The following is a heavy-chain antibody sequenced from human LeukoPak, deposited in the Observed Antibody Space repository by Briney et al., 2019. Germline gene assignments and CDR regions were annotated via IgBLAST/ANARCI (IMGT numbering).Heavy chain of an antibody. CDR1: GFTFSSYS. CDR3: ARATAMVTDAFDI. D-gene: IGHD5-18*01. Sequence: GGSLRLSCAASGFTFSSYSMNWVRQAPGKGLGWVSYISSSSSTIYYADSVKGRFTISRDNAKNSLYLQMNSLRAEDTAVYYCARATAMVTDAFDIWGQGTMVTVSS. CDR2: ISSSSSTI. V-gene: IGHV3-48*04. J-gene: IGHJ3*02.